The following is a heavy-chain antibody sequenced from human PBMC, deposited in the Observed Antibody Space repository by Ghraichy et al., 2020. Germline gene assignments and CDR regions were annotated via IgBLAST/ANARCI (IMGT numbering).Heavy chain of an antibody. Sequence: SAKVSCKASGGTFSSYAISWVRQAPGQGLEWMGGIIPIFGTANYAQKFQGRVTITADESTSTAYMELSSLRSEDTAVYYCARFVREAGYSSGWYSEAYWGQGTLVTVSS. D-gene: IGHD6-19*01. CDR1: GGTFSSYA. J-gene: IGHJ4*02. V-gene: IGHV1-69*13. CDR3: ARFVREAGYSSGWYSEAY. CDR2: IIPIFGTA.